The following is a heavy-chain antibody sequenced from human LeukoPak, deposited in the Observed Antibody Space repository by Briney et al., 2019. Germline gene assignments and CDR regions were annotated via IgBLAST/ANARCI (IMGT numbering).Heavy chain of an antibody. D-gene: IGHD6-19*01. V-gene: IGHV1-2*02. Sequence: GASVKVSCKASGYTFTGYYMHWVRQAPGQGLEWMGWINPNSGGTNYAQKFQGRVTMTRDTSISTAYMELSRLRSDDTAVYYCARRTGYSSGWYLWGIDAFDIWGQGTMVTVSS. CDR1: GYTFTGYY. J-gene: IGHJ3*02. CDR2: INPNSGGT. CDR3: ARRTGYSSGWYLWGIDAFDI.